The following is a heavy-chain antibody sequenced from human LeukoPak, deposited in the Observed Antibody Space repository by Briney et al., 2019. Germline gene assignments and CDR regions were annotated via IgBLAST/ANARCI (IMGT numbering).Heavy chain of an antibody. CDR1: GFTVGNDY. D-gene: IGHD6-13*01. J-gene: IGHJ4*02. CDR3: ARIGIAAAGTIDY. CDR2: IYSGGST. Sequence: GGSLRLSCAASGFTVGNDYLSWVRQAPGKGLEWVSHIYSGGSTFYADSVKDRFTISRDSSNNTLFLQMNSLTVEDTAMYYCARIGIAAAGTIDYWGQGTLVTVSS. V-gene: IGHV3-66*01.